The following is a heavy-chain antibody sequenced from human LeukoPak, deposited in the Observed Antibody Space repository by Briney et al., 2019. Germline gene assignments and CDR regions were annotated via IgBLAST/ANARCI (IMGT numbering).Heavy chain of an antibody. J-gene: IGHJ4*02. D-gene: IGHD3-22*01. CDR2: ISSSGSTI. CDR3: ATSLDYYDSSGYWDY. V-gene: IGHV3-11*01. Sequence: GGSLRLSCAASGFTFSDYYMSWIRQAPGKGLEWVSYISSSGSTIYYADSVKGRFTISRDNAKNLLYLQMNSLRAEDTAVYYCATSLDYYDSSGYWDYWGQGTLVTVSS. CDR1: GFTFSDYY.